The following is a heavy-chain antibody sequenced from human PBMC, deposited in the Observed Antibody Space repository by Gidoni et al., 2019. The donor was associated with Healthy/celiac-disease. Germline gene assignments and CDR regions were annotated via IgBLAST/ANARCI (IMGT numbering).Heavy chain of an antibody. D-gene: IGHD5-18*01. CDR2: INPNSGGT. CDR1: GYTFTGYY. CDR3: ARALGGTDTAMVTDAFDI. V-gene: IGHV1-2*06. J-gene: IGHJ3*02. Sequence: QVQLVQSGAEVKKPGASVKVSCKASGYTFTGYYMHWVRQAPGQGLEWMGRINPNSGGTNYAQMFQGRVTMTRDTSISTAYMELSRLRSDDTAVYYCARALGGTDTAMVTDAFDIWGQGTMVTVSS.